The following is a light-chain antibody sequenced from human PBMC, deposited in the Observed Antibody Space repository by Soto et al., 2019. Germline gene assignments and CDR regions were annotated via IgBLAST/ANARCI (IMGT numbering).Light chain of an antibody. CDR2: TTS. Sequence: DIPLTQSPSSVSASVGDSVTITCRATEDVSRWLAWYQQKPGTAPKVVIYTTSRLQTGAPSRFSGSGSGTDFTLTISGLQPEDFATYYCQQANSFPLTFGPGTKVD. V-gene: IGKV1-12*01. CDR3: QQANSFPLT. CDR1: EDVSRW. J-gene: IGKJ3*01.